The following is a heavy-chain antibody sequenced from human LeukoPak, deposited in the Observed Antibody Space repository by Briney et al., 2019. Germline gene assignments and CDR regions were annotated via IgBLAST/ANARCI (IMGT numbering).Heavy chain of an antibody. CDR2: IWYGGSNK. CDR3: AKERIATTPGYYMDV. D-gene: IGHD6-13*01. Sequence: GGSLRLSCAASGFTFSSYAMHWVRQAPGKGLEWVAVIWYGGSNKYYADSVKGRFTISRDNSKNTLYLQMNSLRAEDTAVYYCAKERIATTPGYYMDVWGKGTTVTVSS. J-gene: IGHJ6*03. CDR1: GFTFSSYA. V-gene: IGHV3-30*02.